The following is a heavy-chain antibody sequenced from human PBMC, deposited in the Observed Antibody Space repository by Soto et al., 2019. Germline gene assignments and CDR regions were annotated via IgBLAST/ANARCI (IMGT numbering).Heavy chain of an antibody. D-gene: IGHD3-22*01. Sequence: LRLSCAASGFTFNIYSMNWVRQAPGKGLEWVSSISSRSSNIDYADSVKGRFTISRDNANNSLYLQMNNLSADDTAVYYCARDTKMLAPLIYMDHWGRGTLVTVSS. J-gene: IGHJ4*02. CDR3: ARDTKMLAPLIYMDH. V-gene: IGHV3-21*01. CDR2: ISSRSSNI. CDR1: GFTFNIYS.